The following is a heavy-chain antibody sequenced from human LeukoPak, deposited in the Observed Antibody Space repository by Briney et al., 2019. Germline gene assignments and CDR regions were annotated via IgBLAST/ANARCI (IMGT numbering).Heavy chain of an antibody. CDR2: IKQDGSDK. J-gene: IGHJ4*02. V-gene: IGHV3-7*03. CDR1: GFTFTTYW. Sequence: GGSLRLSCAASGFTFTTYWMTWVRQAPGKGLEWVANIKQDGSDKYYVDSVKGRFTISRDNSKNTLYLQMNSLRAEGTAVYYCARRAGAYSHPYDYWGQGTLVTVSS. D-gene: IGHD4/OR15-4a*01. CDR3: ARRAGAYSHPYDY.